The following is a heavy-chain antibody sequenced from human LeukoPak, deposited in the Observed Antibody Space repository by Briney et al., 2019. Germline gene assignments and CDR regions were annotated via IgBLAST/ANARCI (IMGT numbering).Heavy chain of an antibody. J-gene: IGHJ4*02. CDR3: ASGLGYGSSWSGFDY. CDR1: GFTFSSYG. Sequence: GGSLRLSCAASGFTFSSYGMHWVRQAPGKGLEWVAVIWYDGSNKYYADSVKGRFTISRDNSKNTLYLQMNSLRAEDTAVYYCASGLGYGSSWSGFDYWGQGTLVTVSS. D-gene: IGHD6-13*01. CDR2: IWYDGSNK. V-gene: IGHV3-33*01.